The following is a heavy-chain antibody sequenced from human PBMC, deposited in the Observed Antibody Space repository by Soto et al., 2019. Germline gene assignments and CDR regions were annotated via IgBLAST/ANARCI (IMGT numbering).Heavy chain of an antibody. CDR1: GYSFPAHW. CDR3: ARLTLTGYYHHYYDMNV. Sequence: GESLKISCQGFGYSFPAHWIAWVRQMPGKGLEWMGIIYPADSDTKYSPSFQGQVTISADKSIDTAYLQWSSLEASDTATYYCARLTLTGYYHHYYDMNVWGQGTTVTVSS. CDR2: IYPADSDT. J-gene: IGHJ6*02. D-gene: IGHD3-9*01. V-gene: IGHV5-51*01.